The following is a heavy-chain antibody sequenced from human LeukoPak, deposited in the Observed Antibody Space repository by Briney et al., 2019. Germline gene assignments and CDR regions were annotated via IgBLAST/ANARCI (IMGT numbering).Heavy chain of an antibody. V-gene: IGHV1-18*01. J-gene: IGHJ4*02. CDR3: ARAQGRYSGYDIGGY. Sequence: ASVKVSCKASGYPFTSYGISWVRQAPGQGLEWMGWISAYNGNTNYAQKLQGRVTMTTDTSTSTAYMELRSLRSDDTAVYYCARAQGRYSGYDIGGYWGQGTLVTVSS. CDR2: ISAYNGNT. CDR1: GYPFTSYG. D-gene: IGHD5-12*01.